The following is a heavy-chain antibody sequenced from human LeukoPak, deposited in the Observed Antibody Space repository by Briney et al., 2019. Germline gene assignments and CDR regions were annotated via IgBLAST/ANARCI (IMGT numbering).Heavy chain of an antibody. CDR1: GGSISSYY. Sequence: SETLSLTCTVSGGSISSYYWSWIRQPPGKGLEWIGYIYYSGSTNYNPSLKSRVTISVDTSKNQFSLKLSSVTAADTAVYYCARLGYSYGSTYWGQGTLVTVSS. D-gene: IGHD5-18*01. J-gene: IGHJ4*02. V-gene: IGHV4-59*08. CDR3: ARLGYSYGSTY. CDR2: IYYSGST.